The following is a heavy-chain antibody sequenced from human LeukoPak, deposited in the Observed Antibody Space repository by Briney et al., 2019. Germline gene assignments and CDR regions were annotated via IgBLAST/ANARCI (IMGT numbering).Heavy chain of an antibody. D-gene: IGHD4-23*01. J-gene: IGHJ4*02. Sequence: ASVKVSCKASGGTFSSYAISWVRQAPGQGLEWMGRIIPILGIANYAQKFQGRVTITADKSTSTAYIELSSLRSEDTAVYYCARTKNYGGNTFDYWGQGTLVTVSS. CDR1: GGTFSSYA. CDR2: IIPILGIA. CDR3: ARTKNYGGNTFDY. V-gene: IGHV1-69*04.